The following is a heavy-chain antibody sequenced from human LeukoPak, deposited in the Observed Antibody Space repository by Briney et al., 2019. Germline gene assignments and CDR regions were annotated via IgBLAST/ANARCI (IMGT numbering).Heavy chain of an antibody. CDR2: IRYDGSNK. CDR3: AKDSLGYCSGGSCYFEYGSVDY. J-gene: IGHJ4*02. CDR1: GFTFTSYG. Sequence: GGSLRLSCAASGFTFTSYGMHWVRQAPGKGLEWVAFIRYDGSNKYYADSVKGRFTISRDNSKNTLYLQMNSLRAEDTAVYYCAKDSLGYCSGGSCYFEYGSVDYWGQGTLVTVSS. V-gene: IGHV3-30*02. D-gene: IGHD2-15*01.